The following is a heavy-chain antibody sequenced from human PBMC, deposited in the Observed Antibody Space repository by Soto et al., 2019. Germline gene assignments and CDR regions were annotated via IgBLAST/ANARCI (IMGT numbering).Heavy chain of an antibody. CDR2: IYHSGST. CDR1: GGSISSTNC. CDR3: AAHSGSTYGPLDY. D-gene: IGHD3-10*01. Sequence: QVQLQESGPGLVKPSGTLSLTCAVSGGSISSTNCWTWVRQPPGKGLEWIGEIYHSGSTNNNPSLKSRVTISVDQSKNQFSLQLSSMTAADTAVYYCAAHSGSTYGPLDYWGQGTQVTVSS. J-gene: IGHJ4*02. V-gene: IGHV4-4*02.